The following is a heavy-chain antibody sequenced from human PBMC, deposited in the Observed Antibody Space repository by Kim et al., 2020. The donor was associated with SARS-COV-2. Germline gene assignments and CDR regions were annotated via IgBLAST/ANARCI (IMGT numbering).Heavy chain of an antibody. V-gene: IGHV1-69*13. CDR1: GDSFNSYV. Sequence: SVKVSCKASGDSFNSYVFSWVRQAPGQGLEWMGGIVPLIGTPDYAQTFQGRLTVTADESTNTAYMELSDLKSEDSAIYYCARDLYYWGQGTMVTVSS. CDR2: IVPLIGTP. CDR3: ARDLYY. J-gene: IGHJ4*02.